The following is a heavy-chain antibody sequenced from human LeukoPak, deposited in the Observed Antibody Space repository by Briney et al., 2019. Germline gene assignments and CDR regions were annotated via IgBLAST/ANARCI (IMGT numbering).Heavy chain of an antibody. J-gene: IGHJ4*02. CDR3: ARTVSY. CDR2: ISNSSSIT. V-gene: IGHV3-48*04. D-gene: IGHD4-17*01. Sequence: GGSLRLSCAASGFRFSSYSMNWIRQAPGKGLEWVAYISNSSSITQYADFVKGRFTISRDNAKNSLYIQMNSLRADDTAVYYCARTVSYWGQGTLVTVSS. CDR1: GFRFSSYS.